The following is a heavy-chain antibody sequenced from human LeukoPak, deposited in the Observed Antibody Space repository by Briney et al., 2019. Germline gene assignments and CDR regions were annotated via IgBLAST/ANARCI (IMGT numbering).Heavy chain of an antibody. D-gene: IGHD6-13*01. V-gene: IGHV7-4-1*02. CDR1: GYIFTSYF. Sequence: ASVKVSCKASGYIFTSYFMNWVRQAPGQGLEWMGWVNTNTGNPTYAQGFTGRFVFSLDTSVSTAYLQISSLKAEDTAVYYCARDPRSYSSSYYYYMDVWGKGTTVTVSS. CDR3: ARDPRSYSSSYYYYMDV. CDR2: VNTNTGNP. J-gene: IGHJ6*03.